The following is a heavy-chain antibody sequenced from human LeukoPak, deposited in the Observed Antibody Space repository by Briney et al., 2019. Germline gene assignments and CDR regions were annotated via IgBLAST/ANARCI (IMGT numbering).Heavy chain of an antibody. V-gene: IGHV3-7*03. D-gene: IGHD6-6*01. CDR1: VFTFSGFW. CDR2: INSDGSEG. J-gene: IGHJ3*01. Sequence: GGSLRLSCAVSVFTFSGFWMSWSRQAPGKGLEWVASINSDGSEGYYADVVKGRFTISRDNAKNSLYLQINSLRAEDTAVYYCARSSYSSSSSVWGQGTMVTVSS. CDR3: ARSSYSSSSSV.